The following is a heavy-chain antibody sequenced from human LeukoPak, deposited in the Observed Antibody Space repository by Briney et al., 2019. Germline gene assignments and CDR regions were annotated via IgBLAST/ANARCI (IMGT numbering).Heavy chain of an antibody. Sequence: GGSLRLSCAASGFNFMTYGMHWVRQAPGKGLEWVAFISYDGGKRFFGESVKGRFTIARDNSENTVSLQMNTLKTEDTAVYYCAKGLRWFGDFYFNFFDYWGQGILVTASS. D-gene: IGHD3-10*01. V-gene: IGHV3-30*18. J-gene: IGHJ4*02. CDR1: GFNFMTYG. CDR3: AKGLRWFGDFYFNFFDY. CDR2: ISYDGGKR.